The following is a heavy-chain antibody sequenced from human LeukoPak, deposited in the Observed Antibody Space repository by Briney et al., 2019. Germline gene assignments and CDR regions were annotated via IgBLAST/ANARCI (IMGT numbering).Heavy chain of an antibody. J-gene: IGHJ4*02. V-gene: IGHV1-69*01. D-gene: IGHD2-21*01. CDR2: IIPIFGTA. Sequence: GASVKVSCKASGGTFSSYAISWVRQAPGQGLEWMGGIIPIFGTANYAQKFQGRVTIIADESTSTAYMELSSLRSEDTAVYYCARSAFARFDYWGQGTLVTVSS. CDR1: GGTFSSYA. CDR3: ARSAFARFDY.